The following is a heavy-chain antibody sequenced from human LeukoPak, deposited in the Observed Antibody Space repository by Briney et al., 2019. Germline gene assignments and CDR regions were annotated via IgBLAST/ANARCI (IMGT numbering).Heavy chain of an antibody. D-gene: IGHD6-19*01. CDR2: ISAYNGNT. J-gene: IGHJ4*02. CDR1: GYTFTSYG. Sequence: AASVKVSCKASGYTFTSYGISWVRQAPGQGLEWMGWISAYNGNTNYAQKLQGRVTMTTDTSTSTAYMELRSLRSDDTAVYYCVRDSLLRSGWYAFDYWGQGTLVTVSS. V-gene: IGHV1-18*01. CDR3: VRDSLLRSGWYAFDY.